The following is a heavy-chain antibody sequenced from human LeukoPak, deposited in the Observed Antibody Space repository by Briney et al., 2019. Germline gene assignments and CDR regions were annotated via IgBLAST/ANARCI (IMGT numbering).Heavy chain of an antibody. CDR3: ARTYLGYYDSSGYAYYFDY. CDR2: IYYNGNT. CDR1: DGSISSYY. V-gene: IGHV4-59*08. D-gene: IGHD3-22*01. Sequence: ASETLSLTCTVSDGSISSYYWSWIRQPSGKGLEWIGYIYYNGNTKYNPSLKSRVTVSVDTSKNQFSLKLRSVTAADTAVYYCARTYLGYYDSSGYAYYFDYWGQGTLVPVSS. J-gene: IGHJ4*02.